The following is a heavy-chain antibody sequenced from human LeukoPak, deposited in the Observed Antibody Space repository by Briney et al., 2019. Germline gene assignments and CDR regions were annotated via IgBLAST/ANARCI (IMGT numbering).Heavy chain of an antibody. CDR1: GFTFSDYA. CDR3: ARDFDGYFDY. J-gene: IGHJ4*02. D-gene: IGHD2-8*01. CDR2: ISYDGTDK. V-gene: IGHV3-30*14. Sequence: GGSLRLSCAASGFTFSDYAMHWVRQAPGMGLEWVALISYDGTDKYYADSVKGRFTISRDNSKNTLYLQMNSLRAEDTAVYYCARDFDGYFDYWGQGTLVTVSS.